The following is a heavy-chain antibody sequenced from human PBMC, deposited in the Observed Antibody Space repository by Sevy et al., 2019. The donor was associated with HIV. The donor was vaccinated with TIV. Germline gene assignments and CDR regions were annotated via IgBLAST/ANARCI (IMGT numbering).Heavy chain of an antibody. D-gene: IGHD7-27*01. CDR2: INTNTGNP. Sequence: ASVKVSSKASGYTFSSCGMHWVRQAPGQGLEWMGWINTNTGNPTYALDYTGRFVFSLDTSLSTAYLQINSLKADDIGVYYCTRDRPNWGNDYWGQGTLVTVSS. V-gene: IGHV7-4-1*02. J-gene: IGHJ4*02. CDR1: GYTFSSCG. CDR3: TRDRPNWGNDY.